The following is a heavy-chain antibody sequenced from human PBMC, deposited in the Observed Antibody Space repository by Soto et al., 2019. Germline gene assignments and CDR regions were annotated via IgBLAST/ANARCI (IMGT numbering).Heavy chain of an antibody. CDR3: ASHRGWYSAFDM. V-gene: IGHV1-69*01. J-gene: IGHJ3*02. CDR1: GGSFGGNI. D-gene: IGHD6-19*01. CDR2: IIPMFGTT. Sequence: QVQLVQSGAELKKPGSSVRVSCRPSGGSFGGNIFSWVRQAPGQGLEWMGGIIPMFGTTKYIQHFQGRVTITADESTSTAYMELSSLRSDDTAVYYCASHRGWYSAFDMWGQGTQVTVSS.